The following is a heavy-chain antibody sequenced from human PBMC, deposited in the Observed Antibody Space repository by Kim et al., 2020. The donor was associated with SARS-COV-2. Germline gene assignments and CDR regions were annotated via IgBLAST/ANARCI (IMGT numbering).Heavy chain of an antibody. D-gene: IGHD3-3*01. Sequence: RVTISVDTSKNQFSLKLSSVTAADTAVYYCARSFFMPRVRDFWSANWFDPWGQGTLVTVSS. CDR3: ARSFFMPRVRDFWSANWFDP. V-gene: IGHV4-39*01. J-gene: IGHJ5*02.